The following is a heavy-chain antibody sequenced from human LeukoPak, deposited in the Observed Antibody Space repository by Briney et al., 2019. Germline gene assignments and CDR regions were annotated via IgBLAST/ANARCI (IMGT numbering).Heavy chain of an antibody. J-gene: IGHJ4*02. V-gene: IGHV1-2*02. CDR1: GYTFTGYY. CDR3: ARGEEMATISPFDY. D-gene: IGHD5-24*01. CDR2: INPNSGGT. Sequence: PMASVKISCKASGYTFTGYYMHWVRQAPGQGLEWMGWINPNSGGTNYAQKFQGRVTMTRDTSISTAYMELSRLRSDDTAVYYCARGEEMATISPFDYWGQGTLVTVSS.